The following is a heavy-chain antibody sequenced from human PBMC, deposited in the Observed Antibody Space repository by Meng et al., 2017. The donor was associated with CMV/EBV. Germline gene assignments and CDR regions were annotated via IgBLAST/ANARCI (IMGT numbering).Heavy chain of an antibody. CDR2: MKSKTAGGTT. J-gene: IGHJ4*02. CDR1: GFAFSDAW. CDR3: TTGPVVVADMVYDY. V-gene: IGHV3-15*01. D-gene: IGHD5-12*01. Sequence: GFAFSDAWMSWVRQAPGKGLEWVGRMKSKTAGGTTAYAAPVKGRFTISRDDSKTTLHLQMNSLKTEDTAVYYCTTGPVVVADMVYDYWGQGTLVTVSS.